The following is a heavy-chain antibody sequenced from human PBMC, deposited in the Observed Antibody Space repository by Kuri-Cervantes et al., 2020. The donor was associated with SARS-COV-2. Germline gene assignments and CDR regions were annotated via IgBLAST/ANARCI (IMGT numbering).Heavy chain of an antibody. CDR3: ASSDRERGQLLAYFDY. V-gene: IGHV1-2*02. Sequence: ASVKVSCKASGYTFTGYYMHWVRQAPGQGLEWMGWINPNSGGTNYAQKFQGRVTMTRDTSISTAYMELSRLRSDDTAVYYCASSDRERGQLLAYFDYWGQGTLVTVSS. CDR2: INPNSGGT. CDR1: GYTFTGYY. J-gene: IGHJ4*02. D-gene: IGHD2-2*01.